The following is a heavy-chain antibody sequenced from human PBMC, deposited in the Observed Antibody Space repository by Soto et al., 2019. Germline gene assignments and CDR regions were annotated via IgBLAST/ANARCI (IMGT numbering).Heavy chain of an antibody. D-gene: IGHD2-15*01. CDR1: GYKFTAFW. CDR2: IDPTDSFT. CDR3: ARPASGGSRDAFDV. J-gene: IGHJ3*01. Sequence: GESLKISCKASGYKFTAFWLNWVRQTPGKGLEWLGRIDPTDSFTNYSPPFEGHVTISVDRSISTAYLQWNSLQASDTAIYYCARPASGGSRDAFDVWGQGTTVTV. V-gene: IGHV5-10-1*01.